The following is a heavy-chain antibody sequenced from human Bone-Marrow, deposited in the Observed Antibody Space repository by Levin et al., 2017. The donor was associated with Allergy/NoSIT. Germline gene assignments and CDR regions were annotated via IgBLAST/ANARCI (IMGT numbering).Heavy chain of an antibody. CDR1: DYSITSGYN. Sequence: PSETLSLTCEVSDYSITSGYNWGWIRQPPGKGLEWIGNIYHTGSAYYNPSLKSRVTLLVDRSNNRFSLKMSSVTASDTAVYYCAGQRAAVGAFDYWGPGTLVRVSS. D-gene: IGHD6-13*01. J-gene: IGHJ4*02. CDR3: AGQRAAVGAFDY. CDR2: IYHTGSA. V-gene: IGHV4-38-2*01.